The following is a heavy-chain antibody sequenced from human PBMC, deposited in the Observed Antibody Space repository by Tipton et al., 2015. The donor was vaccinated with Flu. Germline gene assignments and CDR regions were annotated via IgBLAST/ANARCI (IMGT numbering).Heavy chain of an antibody. J-gene: IGHJ5*01. D-gene: IGHD4-17*01. V-gene: IGHV3-9*01. Sequence: RSLRLSCSASGFTFDDYAIHWVRQPPGKGLEWVSSISWNSNYIDYADSVKGRFTISRDNAKNSLYLQMNGLRHDDTAFYYCAKDRGAHGEHPWFDSWGQGTLVTVSS. CDR1: GFTFDDYA. CDR2: ISWNSNYI. CDR3: AKDRGAHGEHPWFDS.